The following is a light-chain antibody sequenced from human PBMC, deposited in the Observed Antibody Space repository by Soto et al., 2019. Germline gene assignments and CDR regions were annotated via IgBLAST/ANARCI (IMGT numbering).Light chain of an antibody. CDR1: QSVLYSSNNKNY. CDR3: QQYYSTLSYS. V-gene: IGKV4-1*01. J-gene: IGKJ2*03. CDR2: WAS. Sequence: DIVTTQSPDSLAVSMGERATINCKSSQSVLYSSNNKNYLAWYQQKPGQPPKLLIYWASTRESGVPDRFSGSGSGTDFTLTISSLQAEDVAVYYCQQYYSTLSYSFGQGTKLEIK.